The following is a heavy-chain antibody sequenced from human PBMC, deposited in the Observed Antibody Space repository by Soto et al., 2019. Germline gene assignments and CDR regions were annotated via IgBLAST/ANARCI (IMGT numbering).Heavy chain of an antibody. Sequence: ASVKVSCKASGYTFTSYGISWVRQAPGQGLEWMGWISAYNGNTNYAQKHQGTVTMTTDPSTSTAYMELRSLRSDDTAVYYCAIAVDYVCGSYRRPWNWFDPWGQATLVT. V-gene: IGHV1-18*01. CDR3: AIAVDYVCGSYRRPWNWFDP. D-gene: IGHD3-16*02. CDR1: GYTFTSYG. J-gene: IGHJ5*02. CDR2: ISAYNGNT.